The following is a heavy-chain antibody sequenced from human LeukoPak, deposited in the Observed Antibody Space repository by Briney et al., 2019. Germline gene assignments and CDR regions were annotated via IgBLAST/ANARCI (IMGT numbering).Heavy chain of an antibody. J-gene: IGHJ4*02. V-gene: IGHV1-2*02. Sequence: ASVKVSCKASGYTFTGYYMHWVRQAPGQGLEWMGWINPNSGGTNYAQKFQGRVTMTRDTSISTAYMELSRLRSDDTAVYYCARVKKGYGPLPISRFDYWGQGTLVTVSS. CDR1: GYTFTGYY. D-gene: IGHD5-18*01. CDR2: INPNSGGT. CDR3: ARVKKGYGPLPISRFDY.